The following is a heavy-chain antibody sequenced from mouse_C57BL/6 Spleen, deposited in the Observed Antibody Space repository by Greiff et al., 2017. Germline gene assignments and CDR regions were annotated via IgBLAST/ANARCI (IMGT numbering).Heavy chain of an antibody. CDR1: GFSLTSYG. J-gene: IGHJ4*01. CDR3: AKGGYPDGSSPYAYYYAMDY. CDR2: IWGDGST. Sequence: VKLMESGPGLVAPSQSLTITCTVSGFSLTSYGVSWVRQPPGKGLEWLGVIWGDGSTNYHSALISRLSISKDNSKSQVFLKLNSLQTDDTATYYCAKGGYPDGSSPYAYYYAMDYWGQGTSVTVSS. D-gene: IGHD1-1*01. V-gene: IGHV2-3*01.